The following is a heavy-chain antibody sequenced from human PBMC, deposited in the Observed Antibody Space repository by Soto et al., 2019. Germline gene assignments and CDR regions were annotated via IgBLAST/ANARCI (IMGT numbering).Heavy chain of an antibody. CDR1: GVSFSSYY. Sequence: SENLSLTCTVSGVSFSSYYRSWFRPPPGKGLEWIGYIYYSGSTNYNPSLKSRVTISVDTSKNQFSLKLSSVTAADTAVYYCARGNYYDSSGYYDYWGQGTLVTVS. V-gene: IGHV4-59*01. CDR2: IYYSGST. J-gene: IGHJ4*02. CDR3: ARGNYYDSSGYYDY. D-gene: IGHD3-22*01.